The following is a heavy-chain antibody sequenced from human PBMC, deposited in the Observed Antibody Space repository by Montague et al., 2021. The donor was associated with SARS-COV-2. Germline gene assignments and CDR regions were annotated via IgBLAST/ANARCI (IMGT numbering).Heavy chain of an antibody. CDR3: ACLGSRAYCGGDCYLRDYGTDA. V-gene: IGHV4-39*01. Sequence: SETLSLTCTVSGGSITSSAYYWSWIRQSPGKGLEWIGTNYYSGNTYPNPSLKSRLTISMDTSKSQVSLKLISVTAADTAVYFFACLGSRAYCGGDCYLRDYGTDAWGQGTRVTVSS. CDR2: NYYSGNT. J-gene: IGHJ6*02. CDR1: GGSITSSAYY. D-gene: IGHD2-21*02.